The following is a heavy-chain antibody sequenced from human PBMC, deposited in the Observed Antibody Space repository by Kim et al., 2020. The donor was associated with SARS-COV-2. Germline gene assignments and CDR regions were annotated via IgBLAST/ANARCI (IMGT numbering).Heavy chain of an antibody. V-gene: IGHV3-9*01. Sequence: GGSLRLSCAASGFRFSEYAMHWVRQGPGKGLEWVAGIRYDSGSFGYGDSVKGRFTISRDNAKNSLYLELNSLRADDTAVYYCVKAVAAFPFNYFDPSGQG. CDR2: IRYDSGSF. CDR1: GFRFSEYA. D-gene: IGHD6-25*01. J-gene: IGHJ5*02. CDR3: VKAVAAFPFNYFDP.